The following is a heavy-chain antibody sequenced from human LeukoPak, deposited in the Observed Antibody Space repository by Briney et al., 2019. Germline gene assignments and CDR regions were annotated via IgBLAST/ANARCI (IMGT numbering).Heavy chain of an antibody. Sequence: ASVKISCKASGYTFTSYGISWVRQAPGQGLEWMGWISAYNGNTNYAQKLQGRVTMTTDTSTSTAYMELRSLRSDDTAVYYCARDSGGYGDLYFDYWGQGTLVAVSS. CDR2: ISAYNGNT. J-gene: IGHJ4*02. V-gene: IGHV1-18*01. CDR1: GYTFTSYG. CDR3: ARDSGGYGDLYFDY. D-gene: IGHD4-17*01.